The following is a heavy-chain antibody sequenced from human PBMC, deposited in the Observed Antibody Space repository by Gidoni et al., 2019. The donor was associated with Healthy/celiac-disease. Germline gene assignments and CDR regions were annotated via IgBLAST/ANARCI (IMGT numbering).Heavy chain of an antibody. Sequence: AASGFTFSSYGMHWVRQAPGKGLEWVAVISYDGSNKYYADSVKGRFTISRDNSKNTLYLQMNSLRAEDTAVYYCAIFDYYGSGSYLSGGKSLVYWGQGTLVTVSS. J-gene: IGHJ4*02. CDR3: AIFDYYGSGSYLSGGKSLVY. D-gene: IGHD3-10*01. CDR2: ISYDGSNK. CDR1: GFTFSSYG. V-gene: IGHV3-30*03.